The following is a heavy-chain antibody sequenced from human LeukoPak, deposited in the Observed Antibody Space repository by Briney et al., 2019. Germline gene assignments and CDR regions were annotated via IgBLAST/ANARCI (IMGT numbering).Heavy chain of an antibody. CDR3: AKVILTGYYYDS. CDR1: GFTFDSFG. J-gene: IGHJ5*01. V-gene: IGHV3-23*01. D-gene: IGHD3-9*01. CDR2: ISGSGEST. Sequence: GGSLRLSCAASGFTFDSFGMNWVRQAPGKGLEWVSGISGSGESTHYADSVKGRFTIPRDNSKNTLYLQMNSLRVEDTALYYCAKVILTGYYYDSWGQGALVTVSS.